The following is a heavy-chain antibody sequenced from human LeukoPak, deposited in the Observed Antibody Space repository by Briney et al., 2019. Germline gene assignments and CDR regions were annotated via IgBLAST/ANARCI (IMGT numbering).Heavy chain of an antibody. CDR1: GGSITSSPYY. CDR3: ARLSSVTYCSGGSCSRGGYDY. Sequence: SETLSLTCTVSGGSITSSPYYWGWIRQAPGKALEWIANIYYGGTTAYNPSLKSRVTISVDTPKNQFSLELTSVTAADTAVYYCARLSSVTYCSGGSCSRGGYDYWGQGTLVTVSS. D-gene: IGHD2-15*01. J-gene: IGHJ4*02. CDR2: IYYGGTT. V-gene: IGHV4-39*01.